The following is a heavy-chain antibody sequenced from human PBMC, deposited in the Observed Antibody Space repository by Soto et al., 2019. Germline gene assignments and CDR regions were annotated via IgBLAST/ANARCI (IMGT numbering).Heavy chain of an antibody. Sequence: ASVKVSCKASGYTFTSYAMHWVRQAPGQRLEWMGWINAGNGNTKYSQKFQGRVTITRDTSASTAYMELSSLRSEDTAVYYCARSGEWFGELSLSYYYYYMDVWGKGTTVTVSS. J-gene: IGHJ6*03. CDR1: GYTFTSYA. D-gene: IGHD3-10*01. V-gene: IGHV1-3*01. CDR2: INAGNGNT. CDR3: ARSGEWFGELSLSYYYYYMDV.